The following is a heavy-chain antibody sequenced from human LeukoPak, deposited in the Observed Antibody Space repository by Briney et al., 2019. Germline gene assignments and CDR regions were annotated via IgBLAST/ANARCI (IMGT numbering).Heavy chain of an antibody. Sequence: PGGSLRLSCAASGFTFSDYYMSWIRQAPGKGLEWVSYISSSGSTIYYADSVKGRFTISRDNAKNSLYLQMNSLRAEDTAVYYCAGDSSEYSSGWYYYYYGMDVWGQGTTVTVSS. J-gene: IGHJ6*02. CDR3: AGDSSEYSSGWYYYYYGMDV. CDR1: GFTFSDYY. D-gene: IGHD6-19*01. V-gene: IGHV3-11*01. CDR2: ISSSGSTI.